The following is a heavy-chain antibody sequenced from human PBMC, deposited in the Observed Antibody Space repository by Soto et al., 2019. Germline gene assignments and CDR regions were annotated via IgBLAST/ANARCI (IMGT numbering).Heavy chain of an antibody. Sequence: EVQLLESGGGLVQPGGSLRLSCVASGFTFTNNAMSWVRQAPGKGLEWVSLIGHITTTPHYPDSVRGRFTLSRDTTRNTLYLLMTSLRAEDTAIYYSAKVIGTGIYRGYVDYWGQGTLVAVSS. D-gene: IGHD3-10*01. V-gene: IGHV3-23*01. J-gene: IGHJ4*02. CDR2: IGHITTTP. CDR3: AKVIGTGIYRGYVDY. CDR1: GFTFTNNA.